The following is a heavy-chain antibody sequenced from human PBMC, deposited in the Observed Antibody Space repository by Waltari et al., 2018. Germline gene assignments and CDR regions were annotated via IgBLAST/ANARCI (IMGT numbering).Heavy chain of an antibody. Sequence: QLQLQESGPGLVKPSETLSLTCTVPGGPISSSSYYWGWIRQPPGKGLEWIGSIYYSGSTYYNPSLKSRVTISVDTSKNQFSLKLSSVTAADTAVYYCAAAKWELQDNWFDPWGQGTLVTVSS. V-gene: IGHV4-39*07. CDR3: AAAKWELQDNWFDP. CDR2: IYYSGST. D-gene: IGHD1-26*01. CDR1: GGPISSSSYY. J-gene: IGHJ5*02.